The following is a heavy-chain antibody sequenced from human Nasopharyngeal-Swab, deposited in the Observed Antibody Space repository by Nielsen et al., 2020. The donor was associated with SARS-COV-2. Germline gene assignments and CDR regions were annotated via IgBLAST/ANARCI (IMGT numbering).Heavy chain of an antibody. J-gene: IGHJ3*02. Sequence: SETLSLTCAIYGGSFSDYYWSWIRQPPGKGLEWIGQINHSGNTNYNPSLKSRVTISVDTSKTQFSLKLSSVTAADTAVYYCARSGQSGSIWGQGTMVTVSS. CDR1: GGSFSDYY. D-gene: IGHD1-26*01. CDR2: INHSGNT. V-gene: IGHV4-34*01. CDR3: ARSGQSGSI.